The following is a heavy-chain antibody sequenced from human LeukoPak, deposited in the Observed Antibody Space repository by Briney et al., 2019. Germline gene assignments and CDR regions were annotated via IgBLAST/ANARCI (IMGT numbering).Heavy chain of an antibody. Sequence: SVKVSCKASGGTFSSYAISWVRQAPGQGLEWMGGIIPIFGTANYAQKFQGRVTITADKSTSTAYMELSSLRSEDTAVYYCARDIGYSSSWYYFDYWGQGTLVTVSS. V-gene: IGHV1-69*06. D-gene: IGHD6-13*01. J-gene: IGHJ4*02. CDR1: GGTFSSYA. CDR2: IIPIFGTA. CDR3: ARDIGYSSSWYYFDY.